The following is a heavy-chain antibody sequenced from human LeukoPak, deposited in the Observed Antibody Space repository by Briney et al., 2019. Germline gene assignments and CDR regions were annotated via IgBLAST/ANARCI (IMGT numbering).Heavy chain of an antibody. Sequence: SETLSLTCAVYGGSFSGYYWSWIRQPPGKGLEWIGYIYYSGSTNYNPSLKSRVTISVDTSKNQFSLKLSSVTAADTAVYYCARTLWSVSYFDYWGQGTLVTVSS. J-gene: IGHJ4*02. CDR1: GGSFSGYY. CDR3: ARTLWSVSYFDY. V-gene: IGHV4-59*08. D-gene: IGHD3-3*01. CDR2: IYYSGST.